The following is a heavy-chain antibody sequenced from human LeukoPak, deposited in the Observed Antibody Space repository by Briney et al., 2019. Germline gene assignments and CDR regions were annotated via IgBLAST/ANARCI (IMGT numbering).Heavy chain of an antibody. J-gene: IGHJ4*02. CDR1: GGSFSGYY. Sequence: KPSETLSLTCAVYGGSFSGYYWSWIRQPPGKGLEWIGEINHSGSTNYNPSLKSRVTISVDTSKNQFSLKLSSVTAADTAVYYCARRYVWGSYRTVNFDYWGQGTLVTVSS. V-gene: IGHV4-34*01. D-gene: IGHD3-16*02. CDR3: ARRYVWGSYRTVNFDY. CDR2: INHSGST.